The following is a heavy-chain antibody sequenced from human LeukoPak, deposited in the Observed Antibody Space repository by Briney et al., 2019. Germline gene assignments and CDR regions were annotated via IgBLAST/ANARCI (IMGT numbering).Heavy chain of an antibody. CDR1: GDSVSSNSAA. D-gene: IGHD3-3*01. J-gene: IGHJ6*03. CDR3: ARVSYYDFWSGYYHLMDV. Sequence: SQTLSLTCAISGDSVSSNSAAWNWIRQSPSRGLEWLGRTYYRSKWYNDYAVSVKSRITINPDTSKNQFSLQLNSVTPEDTAVYYCARVSYYDFWSGYYHLMDVWGKGTTVTVSS. CDR2: TYYRSKWYN. V-gene: IGHV6-1*01.